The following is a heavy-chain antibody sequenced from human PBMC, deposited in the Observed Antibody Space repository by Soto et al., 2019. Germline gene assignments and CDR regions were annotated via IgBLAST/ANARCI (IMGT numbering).Heavy chain of an antibody. CDR3: ARYCSGGSCYWFDP. CDR1: GYTFTGYA. J-gene: IGHJ5*02. D-gene: IGHD2-15*01. Sequence: ASVKVSCKASGYTFTGYAMHWVRQAPGQRLEWMGWISAGNGNTKYSQKFQGRVTITRDTSASAAYMELRSLRSDDTAVYYCARYCSGGSCYWFDPWGQGTLVTVSS. CDR2: ISAGNGNT. V-gene: IGHV1-3*01.